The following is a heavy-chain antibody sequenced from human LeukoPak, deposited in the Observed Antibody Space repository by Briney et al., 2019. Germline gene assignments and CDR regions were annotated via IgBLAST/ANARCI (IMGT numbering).Heavy chain of an antibody. CDR1: GFTFSEYA. CDR2: IKSNGAGT. D-gene: IGHD3-22*01. CDR3: ARSSGYFDY. J-gene: IGHJ4*02. Sequence: SGGSLRLSCAASGFTFSEYAMHWVRQAPGKGLEYVSAIKSNGAGTYYADSVKGRFTISRDNSKDTLYLQMGSLRAEDMAVYYCARSSGYFDYWGQGTLVTVSS. V-gene: IGHV3-64*02.